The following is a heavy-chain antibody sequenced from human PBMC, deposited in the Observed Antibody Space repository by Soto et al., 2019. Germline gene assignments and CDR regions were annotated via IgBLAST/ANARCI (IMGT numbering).Heavy chain of an antibody. J-gene: IGHJ6*01. Sequence: QVQMVESGGGVVQPGRSLRLSCAASRFTLSSYGMHWVRQAPGKGLEWEAVISKDGSNKYYADSVKGRFNISRDKSKKTLNLQINSLIAEDTAVYYCAKDLAGPGRADGIDGWGQVTTDTVSS. D-gene: IGHD3-10*01. CDR1: RFTLSSYG. CDR3: AKDLAGPGRADGIDG. V-gene: IGHV3-30*18. CDR2: ISKDGSNK.